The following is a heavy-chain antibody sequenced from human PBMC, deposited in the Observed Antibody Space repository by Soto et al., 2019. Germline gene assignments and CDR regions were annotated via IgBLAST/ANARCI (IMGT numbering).Heavy chain of an antibody. V-gene: IGHV4-39*07. J-gene: IGHJ4*02. CDR3: ARVRLGRSS. D-gene: IGHD6-13*01. CDR2: IYYSGST. CDR1: GGSISSSSYY. Sequence: SETLSLTCTVSGGSISSSSYYWGWIRQPPGKGLEWIGSIYYSGSTYYNPSLKSRVTISVDTSKNQFSLKLSSVTAADTAVYYCARVRLGRSSWGQGTLVTVSS.